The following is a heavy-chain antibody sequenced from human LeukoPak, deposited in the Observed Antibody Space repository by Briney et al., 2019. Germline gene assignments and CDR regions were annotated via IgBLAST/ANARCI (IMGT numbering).Heavy chain of an antibody. CDR3: ARCSGSYSGFDY. V-gene: IGHV4-59*08. CDR1: GGSMSLHY. J-gene: IGHJ4*02. CDR2: IYYSGSI. Sequence: SETLSLTCNVSGGSMSLHYWSWIRQPPGKALEWIGYIYYSGSINYNPSLKSRLTISVDTSKNQVSLKLRSVTAADTAEYYCARCSGSYSGFDYWGQGTLVTVSS. D-gene: IGHD1-26*01.